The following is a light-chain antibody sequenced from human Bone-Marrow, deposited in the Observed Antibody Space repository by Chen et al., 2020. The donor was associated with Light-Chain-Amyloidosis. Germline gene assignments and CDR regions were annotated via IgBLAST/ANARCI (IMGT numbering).Light chain of an antibody. CDR1: SRDVGGYDS. V-gene: IGLV2-11*01. Sequence: QSALTQPRSVSGSPGQSVTISCTGTSRDVGGYDSVSWYQQYPGKAPKLMIYDVSKRPSGVPDRFSASKSGNTASRTISGLQAEDEADYYCCSYAGIYWVFGGGTKLTVL. CDR2: DVS. J-gene: IGLJ3*02. CDR3: CSYAGIYWV.